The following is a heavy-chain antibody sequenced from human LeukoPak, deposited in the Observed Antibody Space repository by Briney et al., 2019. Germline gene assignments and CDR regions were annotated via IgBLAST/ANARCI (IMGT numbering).Heavy chain of an antibody. CDR2: IYTSGST. V-gene: IGHV4-61*02. Sequence: PSETLSLTCTVSGGSISSGSYYWSWIRQPAGKGLEWIGRIYTSGSTNYNPSLKSRVTISVDTSKNQFSLKLSSVTAADTAVYYCARDADMVRGAASYFDYWGQGTLVTVSS. CDR1: GGSISSGSYY. J-gene: IGHJ4*02. CDR3: ARDADMVRGAASYFDY. D-gene: IGHD3-10*01.